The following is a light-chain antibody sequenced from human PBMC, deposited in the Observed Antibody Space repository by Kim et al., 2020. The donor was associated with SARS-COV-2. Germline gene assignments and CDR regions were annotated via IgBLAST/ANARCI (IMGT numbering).Light chain of an antibody. Sequence: EIVLTQSPGTLSLSPGERATLSCRASQSVYNTYLAWYQQKPGQAPRLLISGASSRVTGIPDRFSGSGSGTDFTLTISRLEPEDFAVYYCQQYATSPLTFGGGTKVVI. J-gene: IGKJ4*01. CDR3: QQYATSPLT. CDR2: GAS. CDR1: QSVYNTY. V-gene: IGKV3-20*01.